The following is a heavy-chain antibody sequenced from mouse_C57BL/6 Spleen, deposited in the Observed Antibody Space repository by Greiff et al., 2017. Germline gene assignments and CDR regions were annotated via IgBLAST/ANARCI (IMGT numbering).Heavy chain of an antibody. CDR1: GYTFTSYW. CDR3: ATWGCVLGAY. V-gene: IGHV1-52*01. J-gene: IGHJ3*01. D-gene: IGHD3-3*01. CDR2: IDPSDSET. Sequence: QVQLQQPGAELVRPGSSVKLSCKASGYTFTSYWMHWVKQRPIQGLEWIGNIDPSDSETHYNQKFKDKATLTVAKSSSTAYMQLSSLTSEDSAVYYCATWGCVLGAYWGQGTLVTVSA.